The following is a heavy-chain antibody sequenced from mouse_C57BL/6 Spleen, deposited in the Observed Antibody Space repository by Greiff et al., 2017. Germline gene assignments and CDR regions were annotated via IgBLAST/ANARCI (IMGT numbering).Heavy chain of an antibody. CDR1: GFTFSSYA. J-gene: IGHJ4*01. CDR3: ARGGSLPGYYAMDY. CDR2: ISDGGSYT. V-gene: IGHV5-4*01. Sequence: EVQVVESGGGLVKPGGSLKLSCAASGFTFSSYAMSWVRQTPEKRLEWVATISDGGSYTYYPDNVKGRFTISRDKAKNNLYLQMSHLKSEDTAMYYCARGGSLPGYYAMDYWGQGTSVTVSS.